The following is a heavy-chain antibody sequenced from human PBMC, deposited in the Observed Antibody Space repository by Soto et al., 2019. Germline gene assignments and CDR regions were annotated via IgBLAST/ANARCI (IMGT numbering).Heavy chain of an antibody. CDR2: IYYNGNT. V-gene: IGHV4-39*01. D-gene: IGHD1-1*01. J-gene: IGHJ4*02. CDR3: ARHGPLTNNWNQLNY. CDR1: GGSIIRSPYY. Sequence: SETLSLTCTVSGGSIIRSPYYWAWIRQPPGKGLQWIGNIYYNGNTFYNPSLKSRVTISIDTSKSQFSLGLSSVTASDTAVYYCARHGPLTNNWNQLNYWGQGTLVAVSS.